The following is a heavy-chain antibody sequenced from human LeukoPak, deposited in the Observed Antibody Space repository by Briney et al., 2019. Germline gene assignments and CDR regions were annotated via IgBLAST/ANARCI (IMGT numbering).Heavy chain of an antibody. CDR3: ARDGCSGGSCYAVRWFDP. CDR1: GYTFTSYA. Sequence: ASVKVSCKASGYTFTSYAMHWVRQAPGQRLEWMGWINAGNGNTKYSQKFQGRVTITRDTSASTAYMELSSLRSEDTAVYYCARDGCSGGSCYAVRWFDPWDQGTLVTVSS. V-gene: IGHV1-3*01. D-gene: IGHD2-15*01. J-gene: IGHJ5*02. CDR2: INAGNGNT.